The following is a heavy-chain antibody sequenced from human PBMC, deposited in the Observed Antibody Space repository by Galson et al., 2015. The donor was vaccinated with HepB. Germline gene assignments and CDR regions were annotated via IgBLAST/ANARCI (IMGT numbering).Heavy chain of an antibody. CDR3: ARVYFGSGSSSAYWYFDL. V-gene: IGHV3-48*02. CDR1: GFTFSSYT. D-gene: IGHD3-10*01. CDR2: ISSTGTTM. J-gene: IGHJ2*01. Sequence: SLRLSGAASGFTFSSYTMNWVRQAPGKGLESVSYISSTGTTMYYADSAKGRFTISRDNAQNSLYLQMNSLRDEDTAVYYCARVYFGSGSSSAYWYFDLWGRGALVTVSS.